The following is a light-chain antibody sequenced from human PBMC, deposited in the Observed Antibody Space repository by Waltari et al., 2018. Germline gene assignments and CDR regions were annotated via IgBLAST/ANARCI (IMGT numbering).Light chain of an antibody. Sequence: QLVVTQSPSASAPLGASVKLTCTLSSGQSTYAVAWPQQQPEKGPRYLMIVNSDGSHTKGAGIPDRFSGSSSGAERYLTISSLQSEDEADYYCQTWGTGIRVFGGGTKLTVL. CDR2: VNSDGSH. J-gene: IGLJ3*02. V-gene: IGLV4-69*01. CDR1: SGQSTYA. CDR3: QTWGTGIRV.